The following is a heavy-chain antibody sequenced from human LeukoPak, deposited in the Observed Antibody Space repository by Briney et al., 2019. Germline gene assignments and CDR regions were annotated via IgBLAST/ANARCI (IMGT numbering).Heavy chain of an antibody. CDR3: ARDRYSSSKSLYYYYYYMDV. CDR1: GYTFTNFG. D-gene: IGHD6-13*01. Sequence: ASVKVSCKASGYTFTNFGISWVRQAPGQGLEWMGWINPNSGGTNYAQKFQGRVTMTRDTSISTAYMELSRLRSDDTAVYYCARDRYSSSKSLYYYYYYMDVWDKGTTVTISS. J-gene: IGHJ6*03. CDR2: INPNSGGT. V-gene: IGHV1-2*02.